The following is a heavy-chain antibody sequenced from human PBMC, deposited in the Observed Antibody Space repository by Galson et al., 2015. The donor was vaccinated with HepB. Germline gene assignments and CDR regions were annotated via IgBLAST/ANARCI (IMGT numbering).Heavy chain of an antibody. CDR1: GGSISNYF. J-gene: IGHJ4*02. V-gene: IGHV4-59*08. Sequence: LSLTCTVSGGSISNYFWSWIRQPPGKGLEWIAYIYYSGSTNYNPAHRSRATVSVDTSRNQFSLKLSSVTAAGTAVYYCAGHALSGNFLSPLDYWGQGALVTVAS. D-gene: IGHD3-10*01. CDR2: IYYSGST. CDR3: AGHALSGNFLSPLDY.